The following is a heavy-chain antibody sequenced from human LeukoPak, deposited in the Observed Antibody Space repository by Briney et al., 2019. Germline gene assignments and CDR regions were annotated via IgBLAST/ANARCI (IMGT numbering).Heavy chain of an antibody. CDR3: ARQTYYYDQFDY. CDR2: ISAYNGNT. CDR1: GYTFTSYG. Sequence: GASVKVSCKASGYTFTSYGISWVLRAPGQGLEWMGWISAYNGNTNYAQKLQGRVTMTTDTSTSTAYMELRSLRSDDTAVYYCARQTYYYDQFDYWGQGTLVTVSS. D-gene: IGHD3-22*01. V-gene: IGHV1-18*01. J-gene: IGHJ4*02.